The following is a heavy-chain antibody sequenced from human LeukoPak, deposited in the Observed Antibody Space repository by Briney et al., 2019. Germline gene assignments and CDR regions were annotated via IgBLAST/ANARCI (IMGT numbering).Heavy chain of an antibody. CDR3: ARELERRSPDAFDI. V-gene: IGHV1-2*02. CDR2: INPNSGGT. Sequence: ASVKVSCKASGYTFTGYYMHWVRQAPGQGLEWMGWINPNSGGTNYAQKFQGRVTMTRDTSISTAYMELSRLRSDDTAVYYCARELERRSPDAFDIWGQGTMVTVSS. J-gene: IGHJ3*02. D-gene: IGHD1-1*01. CDR1: GYTFTGYY.